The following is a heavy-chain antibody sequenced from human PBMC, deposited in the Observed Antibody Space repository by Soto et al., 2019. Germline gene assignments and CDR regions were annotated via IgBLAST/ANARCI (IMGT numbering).Heavy chain of an antibody. Sequence: ASVKVSCKASGYTFTSYGISWVRQAPGQGLEWMGWISAYNGNTNYAQKLQGRVTMTTDTSTSTAYMELRSLRSDDTAVYYCASDMDYYGSGRGAFDIWGQGTLVTVSS. J-gene: IGHJ3*02. CDR1: GYTFTSYG. D-gene: IGHD3-10*01. CDR2: ISAYNGNT. V-gene: IGHV1-18*04. CDR3: ASDMDYYGSGRGAFDI.